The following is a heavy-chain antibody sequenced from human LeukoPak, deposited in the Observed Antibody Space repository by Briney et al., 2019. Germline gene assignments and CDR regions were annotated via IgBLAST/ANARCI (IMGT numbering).Heavy chain of an antibody. CDR1: GGSISSGGYY. J-gene: IGHJ1*01. CDR2: IYYSGST. V-gene: IGHV4-31*03. Sequence: SETLSLTCTVSGGSISSGGYYWSWIRQHPGKGLEWIGYIYYSGSTYYNPSLKSRVTISVDTSKNQFSLKLSSVTAADTAVYYCGRGSPYYFDGSGYSAEFFHHWGQGTLVTVSS. D-gene: IGHD3-22*01. CDR3: GRGSPYYFDGSGYSAEFFHH.